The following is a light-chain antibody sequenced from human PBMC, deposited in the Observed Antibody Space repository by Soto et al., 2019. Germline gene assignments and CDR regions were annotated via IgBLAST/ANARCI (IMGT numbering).Light chain of an antibody. V-gene: IGKV1-5*03. J-gene: IGKJ1*01. Sequence: DIQMTQSPSTLSASVGDRVTITCRASQSISSWLAWYQQKPGKAPKLLIYKASSLESGVPSRFSGSGSGTEIALTISSLQPDDFATYYCQQYNSYRRRCGQGTKVEIK. CDR2: KAS. CDR3: QQYNSYRRR. CDR1: QSISSW.